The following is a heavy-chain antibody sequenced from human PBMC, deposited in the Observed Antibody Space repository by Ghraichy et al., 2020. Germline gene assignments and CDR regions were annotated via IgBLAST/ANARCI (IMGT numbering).Heavy chain of an antibody. CDR3: ARLPNNYGGKLHFDY. J-gene: IGHJ4*02. D-gene: IGHD4-23*01. CDR1: GGSFSGYY. V-gene: IGHV4-34*01. Sequence: SETLSLTCAVYGGSFSGYYWSWIRQPPGKGLEWIGEINHSGSTNYNPSLKSRVTISVDTSKNQFSLKLSSVTAADTAVYYCARLPNNYGGKLHFDYWGQGTLVTVSS. CDR2: INHSGST.